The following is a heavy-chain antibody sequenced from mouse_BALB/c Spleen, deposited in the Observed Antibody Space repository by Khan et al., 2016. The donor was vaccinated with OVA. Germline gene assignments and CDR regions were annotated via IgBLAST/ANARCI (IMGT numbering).Heavy chain of an antibody. J-gene: IGHJ1*01. V-gene: IGHV2-9*02. CDR3: ARDLGSSHWYFDV. CDR2: IWTGGST. D-gene: IGHD1-1*01. CDR1: GFSLTSYG. Sequence: VQLKQSGPGLVAPSQSLSITCTVSGFSLTSYGVHWVRQPPGKGLEWLGVIWTGGSTNYNSALRSRLTTNKDNSKSQAFLKMNNLQTDDTAMYCCARDLGSSHWYFDVWGAGTTVTVSS.